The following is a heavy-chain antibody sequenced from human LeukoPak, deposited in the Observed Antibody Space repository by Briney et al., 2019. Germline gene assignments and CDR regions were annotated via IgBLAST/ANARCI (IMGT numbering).Heavy chain of an antibody. D-gene: IGHD3-3*01. CDR2: IYTSGST. CDR3: ARSTAGVLRFLEFDY. V-gene: IGHV4-61*02. Sequence: SETLSLTCTVSGGSISSGSYYWSWIRQPAGKGLEWIGRIYTSGSTNYNPSLKSRVTMSVDTSKNQFSLKLSSVTAADTAVYYCARSTAGVLRFLEFDYWGQGTLVTVSS. CDR1: GGSISSGSYY. J-gene: IGHJ4*02.